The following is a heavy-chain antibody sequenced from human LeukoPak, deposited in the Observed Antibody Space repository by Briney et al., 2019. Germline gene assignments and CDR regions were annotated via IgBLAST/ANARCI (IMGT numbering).Heavy chain of an antibody. D-gene: IGHD3-22*01. V-gene: IGHV3-23*01. Sequence: SGGSLRLSCAASGFTFSSYAMSWVRQAPGKGLEWVSAISGSGGSTYYADSVKGRFTISRDNSKNTLYLQMNSLGAEDTAVYYCAKRTRYYYDSSGGDYWGQGTLVTVSS. CDR1: GFTFSSYA. CDR3: AKRTRYYYDSSGGDY. CDR2: ISGSGGST. J-gene: IGHJ4*02.